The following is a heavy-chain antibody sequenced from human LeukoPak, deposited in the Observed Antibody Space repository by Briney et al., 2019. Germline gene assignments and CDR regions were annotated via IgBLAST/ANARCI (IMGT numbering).Heavy chain of an antibody. CDR3: GRAPNPDFFDD. V-gene: IGHV4-59*01. D-gene: IGHD2-8*01. J-gene: IGHJ4*02. CDR1: GGSISSYY. CDR2: IYYSGST. Sequence: SETLSLTCTVSGGSISSYYWSWIRQPPGKGLEWIGYIYYSGSTNYNPSLKSRVTISVDTSRNQFSLKLSSVTAADTAVYCCGRAPNPDFFDDWGQGTLVTVSS.